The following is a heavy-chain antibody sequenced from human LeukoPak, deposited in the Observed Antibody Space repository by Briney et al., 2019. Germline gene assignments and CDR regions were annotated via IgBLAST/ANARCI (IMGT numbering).Heavy chain of an antibody. J-gene: IGHJ6*03. CDR2: INTNTGNP. V-gene: IGHV7-4-1*02. CDR3: ASYNSGYDYYYYYYMDV. D-gene: IGHD5-12*01. Sequence: GASVKVSCKASGGTFSSYEISWVRQAPGQGLEWMGWINTNTGNPTYAQGFTGRFVFSLDTSVSTAYLQISSLKAEDTAVYYCASYNSGYDYYYYYYMDVWGKGTTVTVSS. CDR1: GGTFSSYE.